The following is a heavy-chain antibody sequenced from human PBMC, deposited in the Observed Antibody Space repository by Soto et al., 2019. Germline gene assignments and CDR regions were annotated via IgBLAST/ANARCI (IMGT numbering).Heavy chain of an antibody. D-gene: IGHD3-3*01. CDR1: GFTFSSYG. V-gene: IGHV3-30*18. CDR2: ISYDGSNK. CDR3: AKGRLRFLEWLVNYYYYGMDV. Sequence: SLRLSCAASGFTFSSYGMHWVRQAPGKGLEWVAVISYDGSNKYYADSVKGRFTISRDNSKNTLYLQMNSLRAEDTAVYYCAKGRLRFLEWLVNYYYYGMDVWGQGTTVTVSS. J-gene: IGHJ6*02.